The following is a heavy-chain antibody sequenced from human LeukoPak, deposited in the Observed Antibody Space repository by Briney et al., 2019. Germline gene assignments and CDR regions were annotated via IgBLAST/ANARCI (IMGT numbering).Heavy chain of an antibody. Sequence: GASVKVSCKASGYTFPNYGISWVRQAPGQGLEWMGWISTYNGDTNYAQKLQGRVTMTTDTSTSTAYMELRSLRSDDTAVYYCARKGGRGYFDYWGQGTLATVSS. CDR1: GYTFPNYG. CDR2: ISTYNGDT. CDR3: ARKGGRGYFDY. J-gene: IGHJ4*02. V-gene: IGHV1-18*01. D-gene: IGHD5-12*01.